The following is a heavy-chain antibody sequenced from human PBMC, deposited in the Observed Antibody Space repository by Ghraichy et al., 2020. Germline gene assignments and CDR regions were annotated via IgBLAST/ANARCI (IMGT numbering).Heavy chain of an antibody. D-gene: IGHD4-11*01. V-gene: IGHV1-58*01. CDR2: IVVGSGNT. CDR3: AAGLTTVTTAPLDYYYGMDV. CDR1: GFTFTSSA. J-gene: IGHJ6*02. Sequence: SVKVSCKASGFTFTSSAVQWVRQARGQRLEWIGWIVVGSGNTNYAQKFQERVTITRDMSTNTAYMELSSLRSEDTAVYYCAAGLTTVTTAPLDYYYGMDVWGQGTTVTVSS.